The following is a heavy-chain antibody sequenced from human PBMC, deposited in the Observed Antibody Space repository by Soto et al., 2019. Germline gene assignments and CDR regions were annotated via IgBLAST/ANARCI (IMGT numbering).Heavy chain of an antibody. V-gene: IGHV3-7*01. CDR3: VRGMNPLF. CDR2: IKPDESDR. CDR1: GFTFSDSW. J-gene: IGHJ4*01. Sequence: PGGSLRLSCTASGFTFSDSWMTWARQAPGKGLEWVARIKPDESDRYYADSVRGRLTISRDNAKNALYLQMNSLRADDTAVYFCVRGMNPLFGGQGTLVTVSS.